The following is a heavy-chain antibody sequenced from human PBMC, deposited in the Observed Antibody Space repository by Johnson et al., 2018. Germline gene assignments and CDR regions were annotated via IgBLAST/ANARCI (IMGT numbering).Heavy chain of an antibody. J-gene: IGHJ6*02. Sequence: VQLVESGGDLVKPGESLRLSCEGSGFSFSSYTMNWVRQAPGKGLEWISSISKTSTFIHYSDSVKGRFAISRDNAKNSMFLLMDSLRVEDTAVYYCARDKHMSFGLGVWGQGTTVTVSS. CDR2: ISKTSTFI. D-gene: IGHD2-21*01. CDR3: ARDKHMSFGLGV. V-gene: IGHV3-21*06. CDR1: GFSFSSYT.